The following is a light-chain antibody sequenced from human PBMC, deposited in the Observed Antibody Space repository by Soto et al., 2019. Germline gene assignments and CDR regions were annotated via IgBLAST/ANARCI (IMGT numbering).Light chain of an antibody. CDR3: QQYDNLPLT. CDR1: QSITGK. J-gene: IGKJ4*01. CDR2: DAS. V-gene: IGKV1-5*01. Sequence: DIQMTQSPSTLSTSVGDRVTITCRASQSITGKLAWYQRKPGKAPDLLIYDASSLESGVPSRFSGSGYGTDFTLTISSLQPEDFATYYCQQYDNLPLTFGGGTKVDNK.